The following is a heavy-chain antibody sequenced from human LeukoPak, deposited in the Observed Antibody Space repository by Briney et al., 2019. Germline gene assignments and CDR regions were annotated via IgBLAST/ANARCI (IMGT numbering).Heavy chain of an antibody. CDR2: ISGSGGST. CDR1: GFTFSSYA. V-gene: IGHV3-23*01. CDR3: AKAGYSYGYFDY. Sequence: PGGSLRLSCAASGFTFSSYAMSWVRQAPGKGLEWVSAISGSGGSTYYADSVKGRFTISRDNSKNTLYLQMNSLGAEDTAVYYRAKAGYSYGYFDYWGQGTLVTVSS. D-gene: IGHD5-18*01. J-gene: IGHJ4*02.